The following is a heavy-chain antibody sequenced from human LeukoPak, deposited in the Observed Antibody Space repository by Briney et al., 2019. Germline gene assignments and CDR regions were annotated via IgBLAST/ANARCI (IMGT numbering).Heavy chain of an antibody. CDR2: IIPIFGTA. CDR1: GGTFSSYA. D-gene: IGHD5-18*01. J-gene: IGHJ6*03. Sequence: SVKVSCKASGGTFSSYAISWVRQAPGQGLEWMGGIIPIFGTANYAQKFQGRVTITADKSTSTAYMELSSLRSEDTAVYYCARGGTAMVPYYYYYYMDVWGKGTTVTVSS. V-gene: IGHV1-69*06. CDR3: ARGGTAMVPYYYYYYMDV.